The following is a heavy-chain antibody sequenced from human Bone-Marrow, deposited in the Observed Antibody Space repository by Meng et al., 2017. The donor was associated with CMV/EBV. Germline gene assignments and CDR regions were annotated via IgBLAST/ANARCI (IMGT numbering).Heavy chain of an antibody. CDR2: IYYSGST. Sequence: SETLSLTCAVYGGSFSGYYWSWIRQPPGKGLEWIGSIYYSGSTYYNPSLKSRVTISVDTSKNQFSLKLSSVTAADTAVYYCARTPIDGGYYGMDVWGQGTTVTVSS. J-gene: IGHJ6*02. CDR3: ARTPIDGGYYGMDV. V-gene: IGHV4-34*01. CDR1: GGSFSGYY. D-gene: IGHD3-16*01.